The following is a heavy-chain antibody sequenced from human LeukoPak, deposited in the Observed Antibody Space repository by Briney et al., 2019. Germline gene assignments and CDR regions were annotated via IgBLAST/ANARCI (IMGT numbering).Heavy chain of an antibody. CDR1: GGSISSGGYY. CDR2: IYYSGST. D-gene: IGHD6-13*01. J-gene: IGHJ4*02. Sequence: SETLSLTCTVSGGSISSGGYYWSWIRQHPGKGLEWIGYIYYSGSTYYNPSLKSRVTISVDTSKNQFSLKLSSVTAADTAVYYCARGGSSSWLFDYWGQGTLVTVSS. V-gene: IGHV4-31*03. CDR3: ARGGSSSWLFDY.